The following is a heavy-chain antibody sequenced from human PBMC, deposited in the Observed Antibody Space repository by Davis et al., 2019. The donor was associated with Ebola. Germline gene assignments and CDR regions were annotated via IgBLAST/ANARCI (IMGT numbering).Heavy chain of an antibody. V-gene: IGHV4-61*01. CDR3: ATSKNIVATPFDY. CDR2: IYYSGST. D-gene: IGHD5-12*01. Sequence: LSCPVSGGSVSSGSYYWSWIRQPPGKGLEWIGYIYYSGSTNYNPSLKSRVTISVDTSKNQFSLKLSSVTAADTAVYYCATSKNIVATPFDYWGQGTLVTVSS. J-gene: IGHJ4*02. CDR1: GGSVSSGSYY.